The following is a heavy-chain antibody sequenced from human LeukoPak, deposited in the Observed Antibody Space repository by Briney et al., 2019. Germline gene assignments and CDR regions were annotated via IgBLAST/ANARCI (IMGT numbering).Heavy chain of an antibody. CDR1: GGSISSYY. J-gene: IGHJ4*02. CDR3: ARWGRGLDY. V-gene: IGHV4-59*01. Sequence: SETLSLTCTVSGGSISSYYWSWIRQPPGKGLEWIGYIYYSGSTNYSPSLKSRVTISVDTSKNQFSLKLSSVTAADTAVYYCARWGRGLDYWGQGTLVTVSS. D-gene: IGHD2-15*01. CDR2: IYYSGST.